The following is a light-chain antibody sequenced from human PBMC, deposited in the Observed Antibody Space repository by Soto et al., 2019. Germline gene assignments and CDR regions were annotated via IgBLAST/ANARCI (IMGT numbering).Light chain of an antibody. CDR2: DTS. CDR3: QQRRNWPT. CDR1: QIVGRY. J-gene: IGKJ4*01. Sequence: EIVLTQSPATLSLSPGERATLSCRASQIVGRYLAWYQQKPGQAPGLLIYDTSNRATDIPARFSGSGSGTDFTLTISSLEPEDSAVYYCQQRRNWPTFGGGTKVEIK. V-gene: IGKV3-11*01.